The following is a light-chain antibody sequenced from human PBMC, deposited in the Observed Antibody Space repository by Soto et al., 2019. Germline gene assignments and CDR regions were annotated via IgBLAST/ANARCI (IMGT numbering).Light chain of an antibody. J-gene: IGLJ3*02. CDR1: SSDVGGYNY. V-gene: IGLV2-11*01. CDR3: CSYAGNSLWV. CDR2: DVS. Sequence: QSVLTQPRSVSGSPGQSVTISCTGTSSDVGGYNYVSWYQQHPGKAPKLMIYDVSKWPSGVPDRFSGSKSGNTASLTISGLQAEDEADYYCCSYAGNSLWVFGGVPKLTVL.